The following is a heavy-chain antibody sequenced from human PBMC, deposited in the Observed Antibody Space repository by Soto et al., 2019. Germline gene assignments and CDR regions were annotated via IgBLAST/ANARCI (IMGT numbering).Heavy chain of an antibody. CDR1: GYTFTSYG. Sequence: QVQLVQSGAEVKKPGASVKVSCKASGYTFTSYGISWVRQAPGQGLEWMGWISAYNGNTNYAQKLQGRVTMTTDTSTSKADKELRSRRSDDTAVYCCARGLRGYDTMDVWGQGTTVTVSS. D-gene: IGHD5-12*01. CDR3: ARGLRGYDTMDV. J-gene: IGHJ6*02. CDR2: ISAYNGNT. V-gene: IGHV1-18*01.